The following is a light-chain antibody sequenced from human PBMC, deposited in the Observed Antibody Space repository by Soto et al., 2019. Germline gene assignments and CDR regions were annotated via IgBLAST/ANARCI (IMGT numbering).Light chain of an antibody. CDR3: MQALQAPPWT. J-gene: IGKJ1*01. CDR2: LGS. CDR1: QSLLHSTGYNY. V-gene: IGKV2-28*01. Sequence: DIVMTQSPLSLSVTPGEPASISCRSSQSLLHSTGYNYLDWYLQKPGQSPQLLIYLGSNRASGXPXRXXGSGSGTDFTLKITRVEAEDVGVYYCMQALQAPPWTFGQGTKVEIK.